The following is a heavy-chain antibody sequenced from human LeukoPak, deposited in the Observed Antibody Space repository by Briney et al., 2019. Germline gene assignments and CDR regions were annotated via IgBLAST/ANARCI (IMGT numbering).Heavy chain of an antibody. Sequence: GGSLRLSCAASGFTFGSYWMSWVRQAPGKGLEWVANIKQDGSEKYYVDSVKGRFTISRDNAKNSLYLQMNSLRAEDTAVYYCARDRRLRYWGQGTLVTVSS. D-gene: IGHD6-25*01. J-gene: IGHJ4*02. CDR3: ARDRRLRY. V-gene: IGHV3-7*01. CDR2: IKQDGSEK. CDR1: GFTFGSYW.